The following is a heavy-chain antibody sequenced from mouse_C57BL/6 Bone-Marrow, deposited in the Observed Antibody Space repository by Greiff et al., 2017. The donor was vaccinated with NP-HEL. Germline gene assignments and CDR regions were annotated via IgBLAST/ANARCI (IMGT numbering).Heavy chain of an antibody. CDR3: ARSYYGSRRFDY. CDR1: GYAFSSSW. V-gene: IGHV1-82*01. D-gene: IGHD1-1*01. CDR2: IYPGDGDT. J-gene: IGHJ2*01. Sequence: QVQLQQSGPELVKPGASVKISCKASGYAFSSSWMNWVKQRPGKGLEWIGRIYPGDGDTNYNGKFKGKATLTADKSSSTAYMQLSSLTSEDSAVYFCARSYYGSRRFDYWGQGTTLTVSS.